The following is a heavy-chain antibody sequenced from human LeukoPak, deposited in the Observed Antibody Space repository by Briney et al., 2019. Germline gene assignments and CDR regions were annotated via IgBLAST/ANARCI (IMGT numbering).Heavy chain of an antibody. Sequence: PSETLSLTCTVSGGSISSYYWSWIRQPPGKGLEWIGYIYYSGSTNYNPSLKSRVTISVDRSKNQFSLKLSSVTAADTAVYYCAREGAAAGSLDYWGQGTLVAVSS. D-gene: IGHD6-13*01. J-gene: IGHJ4*02. V-gene: IGHV4-59*12. CDR3: AREGAAAGSLDY. CDR2: IYYSGST. CDR1: GGSISSYY.